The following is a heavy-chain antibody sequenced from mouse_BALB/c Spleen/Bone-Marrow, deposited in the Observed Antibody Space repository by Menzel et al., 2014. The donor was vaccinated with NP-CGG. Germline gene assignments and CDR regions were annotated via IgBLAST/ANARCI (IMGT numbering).Heavy chain of an antibody. Sequence: EVQLQQSGPGLVKPSQSLSLTCTVTGYSITSDYAWNWIRQFPGNKLEWMGYISYSGATTYNPSLKSRISITRDTSKNQFFLQLNSVTTEDTATYYCARGSHYFDYWGQGTTLTVSP. CDR3: ARGSHYFDY. CDR1: GYSITSDYA. CDR2: ISYSGAT. J-gene: IGHJ2*01. V-gene: IGHV3-2*02. D-gene: IGHD3-1*01.